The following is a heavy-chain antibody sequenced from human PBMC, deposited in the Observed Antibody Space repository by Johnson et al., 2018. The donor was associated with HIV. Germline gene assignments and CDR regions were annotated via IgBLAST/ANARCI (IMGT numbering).Heavy chain of an antibody. CDR2: ISWNGGST. CDR1: GFTFDDYA. J-gene: IGHJ3*02. Sequence: VQLVESGGGLVQPGRSLRLSCAASGFTFDDYAIHWVRQAPGKGLEWVSGISWNGGSTGYADSVKGRFTISRDTAKNSLYLQMNSLRAEDTALYYCARGKLPAALRRGDAFDIWGQGTMVTVSS. V-gene: IGHV3-9*01. D-gene: IGHD2-2*01. CDR3: ARGKLPAALRRGDAFDI.